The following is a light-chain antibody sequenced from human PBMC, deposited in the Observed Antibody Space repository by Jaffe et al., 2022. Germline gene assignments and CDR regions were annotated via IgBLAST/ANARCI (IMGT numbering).Light chain of an antibody. CDR2: GAS. J-gene: IGKJ2*01. V-gene: IGKV3-15*01. Sequence: EIVMTQSPATLSVSLGERVTLSCRASQSVKTNLAWYQEKPGQAPRLLISGASTRAAGVPARFSGSGSATEFTLTISNLQSEDFAIYYCQQYDDWPPFTFGQGTKLEIK. CDR1: QSVKTN. CDR3: QQYDDWPPFT.